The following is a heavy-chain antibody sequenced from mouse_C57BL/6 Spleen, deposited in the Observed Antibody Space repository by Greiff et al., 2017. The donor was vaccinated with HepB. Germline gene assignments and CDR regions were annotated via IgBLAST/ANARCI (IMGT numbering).Heavy chain of an antibody. CDR2: IDPEDGET. V-gene: IGHV14-2*01. Sequence: EVQLQQSRAELVKPGASVKLSCTASGFNIKDYYMHWVKQRTEQGLEWIGRIDPEDGETKYAPQFQGKATITADTSSNTAYLQLSSLTSEDTAVYYCARQGLRYQRKGYAMDYWGQGTSVTVSS. CDR3: ARQGLRYQRKGYAMDY. D-gene: IGHD1-1*01. J-gene: IGHJ4*01. CDR1: GFNIKDYY.